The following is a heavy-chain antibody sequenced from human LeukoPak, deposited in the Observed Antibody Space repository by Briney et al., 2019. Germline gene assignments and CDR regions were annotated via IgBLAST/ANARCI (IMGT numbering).Heavy chain of an antibody. J-gene: IGHJ3*02. V-gene: IGHV4-39*01. CDR2: IYYSGST. CDR1: GGSISSSSYY. CDR3: AKIYDFWSGEEDAFDI. Sequence: PSETLSLTCTVSGGSISSSSYYWGWIRQPPGKGLEWIGSIYYSGSTYYNPSLKSRVTISVGTSKNQFSLKLSSVTAADTAVYYCAKIYDFWSGEEDAFDIWGQGTMVTVSS. D-gene: IGHD3-3*01.